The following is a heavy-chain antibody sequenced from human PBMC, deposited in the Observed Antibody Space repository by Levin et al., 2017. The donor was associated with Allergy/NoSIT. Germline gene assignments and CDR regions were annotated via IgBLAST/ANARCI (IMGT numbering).Heavy chain of an antibody. V-gene: IGHV4-34*01. CDR2: INHSGST. CDR3: ARVPYGMDV. Sequence: PSETLSLTCAVYGGSFSGYYWSWIRQPPGKGLEWIGEINHSGSTNYNPSPKSRVTISVDTSKNQFSLKMSSVTAADTAVYYRARVPYGMDVWGQGTTVTVSS. J-gene: IGHJ6*02. CDR1: GGSFSGYY.